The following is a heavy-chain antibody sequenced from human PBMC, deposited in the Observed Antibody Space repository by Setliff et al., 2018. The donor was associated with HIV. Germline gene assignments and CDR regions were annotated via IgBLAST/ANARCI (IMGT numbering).Heavy chain of an antibody. D-gene: IGHD5-12*01. J-gene: IGHJ4*02. Sequence: SETLSLTCAVYGGSFSGHYWSWFRQPPGKGLEWIGEINQSGSTAYNPSLKSRVTISVDTSKNQFSLKLSSVTAADTAAYYCARGTYGGYAGLFDYWGQGSLVTVSS. CDR2: INQSGST. V-gene: IGHV4-34*01. CDR1: GGSFSGHY. CDR3: ARGTYGGYAGLFDY.